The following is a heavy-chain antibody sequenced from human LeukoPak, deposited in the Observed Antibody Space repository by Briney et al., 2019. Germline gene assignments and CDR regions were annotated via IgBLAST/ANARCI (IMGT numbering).Heavy chain of an antibody. CDR3: ARNGFYYGSGSYLDY. V-gene: IGHV1-46*01. Sequence: GASVKVSCKASGYTFTSYSIHWVRQAPGQGLEWMGIINPSGGTTTYTQKFQGRVTMTRDMSTSTVYMELSSLRSEDTAVYYCARNGFYYGSGSYLDYWGQGTLVTVSS. D-gene: IGHD3-10*01. CDR2: INPSGGTT. J-gene: IGHJ4*02. CDR1: GYTFTSYS.